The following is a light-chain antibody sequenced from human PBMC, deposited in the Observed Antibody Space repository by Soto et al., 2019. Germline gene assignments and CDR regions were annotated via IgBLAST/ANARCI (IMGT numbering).Light chain of an antibody. CDR2: GAS. CDR3: QQYGSSPYT. CDR1: QSVSRTY. J-gene: IGKJ2*01. Sequence: EIVLTQSPGTLSLSPGERATLSCRASQSVSRTYLAWYQQKPDQAPRLLIYGASNRATGIPDRFSGGGSGTDFTLTINRLEPGDFAVYFCQQYGSSPYTFGQGTKLEIK. V-gene: IGKV3-20*01.